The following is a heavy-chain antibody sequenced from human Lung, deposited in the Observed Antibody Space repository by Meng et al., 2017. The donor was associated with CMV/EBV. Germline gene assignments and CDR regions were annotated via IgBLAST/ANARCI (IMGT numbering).Heavy chain of an antibody. J-gene: IGHJ6*02. D-gene: IGHD2/OR15-2a*01. Sequence: VRLAPGQGLEWMGWINPKSGGTNYAQNFQGRVTMTRDTSFSTAYMELSSLRSDDTAVYYCARAGLGIVIEPRTMPGETYYFSSLDVWGQGTMVTVSS. CDR2: INPKSGGT. V-gene: IGHV1-2*02. CDR3: ARAGLGIVIEPRTMPGETYYFSSLDV.